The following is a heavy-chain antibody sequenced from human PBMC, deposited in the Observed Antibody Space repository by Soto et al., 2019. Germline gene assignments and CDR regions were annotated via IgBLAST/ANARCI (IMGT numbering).Heavy chain of an antibody. CDR1: GGSISSGDYY. CDR2: IYYSGST. V-gene: IGHV4-30-4*01. D-gene: IGHD3-3*01. J-gene: IGHJ4*02. Sequence: SETLSLTCTVSGGSISSGDYYWSGIRQPPGKGLEWIGYIYYSGSTYYNPSLKSRVTISVDTSKNQFSLKLSSVTAADTAVYYCARASITIFGVVIQHFDYWGQGTLVT. CDR3: ARASITIFGVVIQHFDY.